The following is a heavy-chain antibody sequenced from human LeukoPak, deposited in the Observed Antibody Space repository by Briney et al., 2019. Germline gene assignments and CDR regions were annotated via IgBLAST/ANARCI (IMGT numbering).Heavy chain of an antibody. CDR2: IRTAGDT. CDR1: GFSFSSYD. V-gene: IGHV3-13*01. Sequence: GGSLRLSWAVSGFSFSSYDMHWVRHAEGEGMEWVSAIRTAGDTYYPGSVKGRVTISTENAKNSLYLQMSSLRAGDTAVYYCARAREDYDILTGRYYYYGMDVWGQGTTVTVSS. D-gene: IGHD3-9*01. J-gene: IGHJ6*02. CDR3: ARAREDYDILTGRYYYYGMDV.